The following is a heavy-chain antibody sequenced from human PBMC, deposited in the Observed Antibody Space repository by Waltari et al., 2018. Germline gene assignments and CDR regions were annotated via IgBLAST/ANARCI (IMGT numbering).Heavy chain of an antibody. J-gene: IGHJ6*03. Sequence: QVQLQQWGAGLLKPSETLSLTCAVYGGSFSGYYWSWIRQPPGKGLEWIGEINHSGSTNYNPSLKSRVTISVDTSKNQFSLKLSSVTAADTAVYYCARRGLPGYYYMDVWGKGTTVTISS. CDR1: GGSFSGYY. CDR2: INHSGST. D-gene: IGHD5-12*01. V-gene: IGHV4-34*01. CDR3: ARRGLPGYYYMDV.